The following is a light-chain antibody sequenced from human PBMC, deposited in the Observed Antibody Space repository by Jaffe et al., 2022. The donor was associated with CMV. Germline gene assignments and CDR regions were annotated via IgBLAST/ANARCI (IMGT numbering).Light chain of an antibody. V-gene: IGLV2-14*03. Sequence: QSALTQPASVSGSPGQSITISCTGTSSDVGAYQYVSWYQQHPGRAPKLMIYDVSNRPSGVSSRFSGSKSGNTASLTISGLQAEDEADYYCSSYTTSSTYVFGTGTTVTVL. CDR2: DVS. CDR1: SSDVGAYQY. CDR3: SSYTTSSTYV. J-gene: IGLJ1*01.